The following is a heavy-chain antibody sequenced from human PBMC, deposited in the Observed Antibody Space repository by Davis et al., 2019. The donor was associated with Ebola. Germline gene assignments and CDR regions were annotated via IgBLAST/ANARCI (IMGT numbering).Heavy chain of an antibody. CDR2: IYFTGST. CDR3: ATSNWFDP. V-gene: IGHV4-31*03. CDR1: GGSISSGPYY. J-gene: IGHJ5*02. Sequence: SETLSLTCTVSGGSISSGPYYWSWIRQDPGRGLEWIGYIYFTGSTNYNPSLKSRVTISVDTSKNQFSLKLTSVTAADTSVYYCATSNWFDPWGQGTLVTVSS.